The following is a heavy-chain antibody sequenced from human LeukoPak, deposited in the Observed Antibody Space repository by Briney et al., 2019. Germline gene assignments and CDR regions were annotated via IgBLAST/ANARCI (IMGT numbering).Heavy chain of an antibody. D-gene: IGHD5-18*01. Sequence: GGSLRLSCAASGFTFDDYTMHWVRQAPGKGLEWVSLISWDGGRTYYADSVKGRFTISRDNSKNSLYLQMNSLRTEDTALYYCASFMLDTAMVTEHDAFDIWGQGTMVTVSS. CDR2: ISWDGGRT. CDR1: GFTFDDYT. CDR3: ASFMLDTAMVTEHDAFDI. V-gene: IGHV3-43*01. J-gene: IGHJ3*02.